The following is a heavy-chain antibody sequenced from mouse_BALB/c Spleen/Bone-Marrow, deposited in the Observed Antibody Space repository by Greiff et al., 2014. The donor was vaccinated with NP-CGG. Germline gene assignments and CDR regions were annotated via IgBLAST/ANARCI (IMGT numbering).Heavy chain of an antibody. V-gene: IGHV5-6*01. J-gene: IGHJ1*01. CDR1: GFTFSNCG. CDR3: ASPHYYNSSPWWYFDV. D-gene: IGHD1-1*01. Sequence: DVHLVESGGDLVKPGGSLKLSCAASGFTFSNCGMSWVRQTPDKRLEWVATISSGGSYTYYPDSLKGRFTISRDNAKNTLYLQMSSLKSEDTAMYYCASPHYYNSSPWWYFDVWGAGTTVTVSS. CDR2: ISSGGSYT.